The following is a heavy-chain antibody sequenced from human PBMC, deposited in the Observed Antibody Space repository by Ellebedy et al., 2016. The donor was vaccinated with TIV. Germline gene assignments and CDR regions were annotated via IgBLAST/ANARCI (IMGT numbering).Heavy chain of an antibody. Sequence: GGSLRLSXAPSGFTLNSYWLTWVRQAPGKGLEWVANIKEDGGEKYYVDSVRGRFTISRDNAKNSLYLQMNSLTVEDTAVYYCATPLEGYSSSPPLDYWGQGTLISVSS. V-gene: IGHV3-7*01. CDR1: GFTLNSYW. CDR3: ATPLEGYSSSPPLDY. J-gene: IGHJ4*02. D-gene: IGHD6-19*01. CDR2: IKEDGGEK.